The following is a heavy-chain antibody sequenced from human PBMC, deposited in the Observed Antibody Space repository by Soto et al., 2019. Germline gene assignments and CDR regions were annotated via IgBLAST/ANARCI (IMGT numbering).Heavy chain of an antibody. V-gene: IGHV5-51*01. D-gene: IGHD3-16*01. Sequence: PGESLKISCEGSGYTFTYYWIGWVRQMPGKGLEWMGVTYPFDSDTRYSPSFQGRVTISAVQSTNTAYLELSRLQASDTAIYYCGRHSGGAHTGIDYWGQGTMGTVSS. CDR3: GRHSGGAHTGIDY. CDR2: TYPFDSDT. J-gene: IGHJ4*01. CDR1: GYTFTYYW.